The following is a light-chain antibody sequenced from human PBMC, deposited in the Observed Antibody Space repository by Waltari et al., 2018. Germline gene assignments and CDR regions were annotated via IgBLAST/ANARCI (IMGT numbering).Light chain of an antibody. Sequence: EIVLTQSPGPPSLSPGERATLSCRASQSVSSGYLAWYQQKPGQAPRLLIYGASSRATGIPDRFSGSGSGTDFTLTISRLEPEDFAVYYCQQSGSSPETFGQGTNLEIK. J-gene: IGKJ2*01. V-gene: IGKV3-20*01. CDR3: QQSGSSPET. CDR1: QSVSSGY. CDR2: GAS.